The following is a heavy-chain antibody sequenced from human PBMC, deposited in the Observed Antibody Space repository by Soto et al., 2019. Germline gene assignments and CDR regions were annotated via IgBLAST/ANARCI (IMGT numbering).Heavy chain of an antibody. Sequence: PSETLSVPRTGSGGSISSSGYFWGWIRQPPGKGLEWIGTIYYSGSTYYNPSLKSRVTISVDTSKNQFSLKLSSVTAADTDVYYCATSNWFDPWGQGTLVPVSS. CDR3: ATSNWFDP. V-gene: IGHV4-39*01. CDR1: GGSISSSGYF. CDR2: IYYSGST. J-gene: IGHJ5*02.